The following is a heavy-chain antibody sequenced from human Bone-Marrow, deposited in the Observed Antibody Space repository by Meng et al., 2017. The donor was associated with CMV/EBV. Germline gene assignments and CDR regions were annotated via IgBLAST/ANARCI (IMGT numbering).Heavy chain of an antibody. CDR1: GYTFTSYY. Sequence: ASVKVSCKASGYTFTSYYMHWVRQAPGQGLEWMGIINPSGGSTSYAQKFQSRVTMTRDTSTSTVYMELSSLRSEDTAVYYCARGSMRYCSSTSCYGSFAHCTNGVCSPTGAFDIWAQGTMVTVPS. CDR3: ARGSMRYCSSTSCYGSFAHCTNGVCSPTGAFDI. CDR2: INPSGGST. J-gene: IGHJ3*02. V-gene: IGHV1-46*01. D-gene: IGHD2-2*01.